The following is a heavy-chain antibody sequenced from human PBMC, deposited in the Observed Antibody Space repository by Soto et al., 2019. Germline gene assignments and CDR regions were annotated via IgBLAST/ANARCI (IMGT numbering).Heavy chain of an antibody. J-gene: IGHJ4*01. V-gene: IGHV5-51*04. Sequence: GESPMIPCQGSGYSFTSYCIDGVRHMPGEGLEWVGFIYPGDYDTRYSPPFAGQVTISTDNPIATADLQWSSPKASGTGTYYCAREEWYHHSLTGDSPYHFDYWGHGTLVTVSS. CDR1: GYSFTSYC. CDR3: AREEWYHHSLTGDSPYHFDY. CDR2: IYPGDYDT. D-gene: IGHD3-9*01.